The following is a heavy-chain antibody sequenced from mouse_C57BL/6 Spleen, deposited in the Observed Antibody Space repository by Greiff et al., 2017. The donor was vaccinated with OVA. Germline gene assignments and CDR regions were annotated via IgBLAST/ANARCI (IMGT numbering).Heavy chain of an antibody. V-gene: IGHV2-2*01. Sequence: VMLVESGPGLVQPSQSLSITCTVSGFSLTSYGVHWVRQSPGKGLEWLGVIWSGGSTDYNAAFISRLSISKDNSKSQVFFKMNSLQADDTAIYYWASHYDYNGDYAMDYWGQGTSVTVSS. J-gene: IGHJ4*01. CDR3: ASHYDYNGDYAMDY. CDR2: IWSGGST. D-gene: IGHD2-4*01. CDR1: GFSLTSYG.